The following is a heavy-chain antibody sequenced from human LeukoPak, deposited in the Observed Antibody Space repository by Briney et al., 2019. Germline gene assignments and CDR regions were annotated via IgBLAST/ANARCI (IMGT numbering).Heavy chain of an antibody. J-gene: IGHJ4*02. D-gene: IGHD6-19*01. CDR3: TSKQYYFDY. CDR2: IRNKAYGGTT. Sequence: PGGSLRLSCTASGFNFGDYAMSWARQAPVQGLDWVGFIRNKAYGGTTEYVASVKGRFTISRDDSKSIAYMQMNSLKTEDTAVYYCTSKQYYFDYWGQGTLVTVSS. V-gene: IGHV3-49*04. CDR1: GFNFGDYA.